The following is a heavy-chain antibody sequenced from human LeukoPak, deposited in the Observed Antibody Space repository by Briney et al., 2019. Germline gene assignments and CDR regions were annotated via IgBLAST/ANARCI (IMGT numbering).Heavy chain of an antibody. D-gene: IGHD5-12*01. Sequence: ASVKVSCKASGYTFTGYYMHWVRQAPGQGLEWMGWITPNSGGTNYAQKFQGRVTMTSDTSISTAYMELSRLRSNDTAVYYCARVYRWLHPNDAFDIWGQGTMVTVSS. CDR3: ARVYRWLHPNDAFDI. CDR2: ITPNSGGT. J-gene: IGHJ3*02. CDR1: GYTFTGYY. V-gene: IGHV1-2*02.